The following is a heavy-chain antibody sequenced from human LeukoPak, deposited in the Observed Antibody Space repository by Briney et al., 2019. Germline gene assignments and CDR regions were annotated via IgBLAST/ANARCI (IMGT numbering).Heavy chain of an antibody. D-gene: IGHD2-8*01. Sequence: SETLSLTCTVSGGSISSYYWSWVRQPPGKGLEWIGYIYYSGSTNYNPSLKSRVTISVDTSKNQFSLKLSSVTAADTAVYYCATASVMVPLYYYYGMDVWGQGTTVTVSS. CDR1: GGSISSYY. CDR3: ATASVMVPLYYYYGMDV. J-gene: IGHJ6*02. V-gene: IGHV4-59*08. CDR2: IYYSGST.